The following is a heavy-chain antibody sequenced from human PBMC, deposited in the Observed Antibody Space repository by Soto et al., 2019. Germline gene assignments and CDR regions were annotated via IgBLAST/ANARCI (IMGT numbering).Heavy chain of an antibody. D-gene: IGHD2-15*01. J-gene: IGHJ6*02. CDR1: GFTFSSYG. CDR2: IWYDGSNK. Sequence: GGSLRLSCAASGFTFSSYGMHWVRQAPGKGLEWVAVIWYDGSNKYYADSVKGRFTISRDNSKNTLYLQMNSLRAEDTAVYYCARGEFGCSWSFGYYYYGIDVWGQGTTVTVSS. CDR3: ARGEFGCSWSFGYYYYGIDV. V-gene: IGHV3-33*01.